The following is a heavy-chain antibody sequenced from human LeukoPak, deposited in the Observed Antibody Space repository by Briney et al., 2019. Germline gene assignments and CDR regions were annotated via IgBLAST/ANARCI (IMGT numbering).Heavy chain of an antibody. CDR2: ISYDGINK. Sequence: PGRSLRLSCAASGFTFSSYAVHWVRLAPGEGLEWVAVISYDGINKYYADSVKGRFTISRDNSKNTLYLQMNSLRTEDTAVYYCARDLQRYGDSYFDYWGQGALVTVSS. CDR3: ARDLQRYGDSYFDY. J-gene: IGHJ4*02. CDR1: GFTFSSYA. V-gene: IGHV3-30-3*01. D-gene: IGHD4-17*01.